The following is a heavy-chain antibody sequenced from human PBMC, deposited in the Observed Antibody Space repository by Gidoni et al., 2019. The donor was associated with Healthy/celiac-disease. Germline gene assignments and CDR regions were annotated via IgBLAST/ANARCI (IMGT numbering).Heavy chain of an antibody. Sequence: QVQLVQSGAEVKKPGASVKVSGKASGYTFTGYDMHWVRQAPGQGLGWMGLINPNSGGTNYAQKFQGRVTRTRDTSISTAYMELSRLRSDDTAVYYCARDLGYGDYLFDYWGQGTLVTVSS. D-gene: IGHD4-17*01. V-gene: IGHV1-2*02. CDR1: GYTFTGYD. CDR3: ARDLGYGDYLFDY. CDR2: INPNSGGT. J-gene: IGHJ4*02.